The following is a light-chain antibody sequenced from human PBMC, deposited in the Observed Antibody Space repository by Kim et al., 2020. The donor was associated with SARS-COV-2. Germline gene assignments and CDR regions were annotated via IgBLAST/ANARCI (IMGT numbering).Light chain of an antibody. CDR3: QSYDSSLSGFV. J-gene: IGLJ1*01. V-gene: IGLV1-40*01. Sequence: QSVLTQPPSVSGAPGQRVTVSCIGTHSNIGAGYDVHWYQQFPGMAPNLLIYGDINRPSGVPDRFSGSKTGSSASLVITGLQPEDEADYYCQSYDSSLSGFVFGSGTKVTVL. CDR1: HSNIGAGYD. CDR2: GDI.